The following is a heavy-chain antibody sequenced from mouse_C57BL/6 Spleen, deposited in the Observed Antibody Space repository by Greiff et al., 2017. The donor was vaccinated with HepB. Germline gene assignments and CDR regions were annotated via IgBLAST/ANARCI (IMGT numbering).Heavy chain of an antibody. D-gene: IGHD2-4*01. J-gene: IGHJ3*01. CDR3: ARKRDYDDQAWFAY. CDR2: IYPGDGDT. V-gene: IGHV1-80*01. Sequence: QVQLKQSGAELVKPGASVKISCKASGYAFSSYWMNWVKQRPGKGLEWIGQIYPGDGDTNYNGKFKGKATLTADKSSSTAYMQLSRLTSEDSAVYFCARKRDYDDQAWFAYWGQGTLVTVSA. CDR1: GYAFSSYW.